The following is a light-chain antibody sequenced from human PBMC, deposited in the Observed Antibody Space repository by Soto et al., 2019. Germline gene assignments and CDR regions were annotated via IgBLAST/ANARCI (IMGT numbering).Light chain of an antibody. J-gene: IGLJ2*01. V-gene: IGLV1-47*01. Sequence: QSVLTHPPSASGTPGQRVTIAGSGCSSNIGTNYVYWYLQLPGTAHKLLIYRNNQRPSGVPDRFYGSKSGTSASMAISGLRSEDESDYYFAAWDDSLSGEVFGGGTKLPVL. CDR1: SSNIGTNY. CDR3: AAWDDSLSGEV. CDR2: RNN.